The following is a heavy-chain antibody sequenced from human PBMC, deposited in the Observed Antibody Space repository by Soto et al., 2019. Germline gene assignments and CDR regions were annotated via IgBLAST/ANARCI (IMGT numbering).Heavy chain of an antibody. CDR2: IDGAGRIT. J-gene: IGHJ5*02. D-gene: IGHD3-10*01. Sequence: GGSLRLSCSASGFTPSSSDMSWVRQGPGKGLEWVSTIDGAGRITYYADSVKGRFTISRDNSKSTLFLQMESLGADDTAIYYCVESSGWFHAWGQGAPVTVSS. V-gene: IGHV3-23*01. CDR3: VESSGWFHA. CDR1: GFTPSSSD.